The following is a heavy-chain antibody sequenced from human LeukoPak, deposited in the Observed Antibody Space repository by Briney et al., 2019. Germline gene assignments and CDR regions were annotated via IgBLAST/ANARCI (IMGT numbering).Heavy chain of an antibody. J-gene: IGHJ4*02. Sequence: GGSLRLSCSASGFTFSSFGMHWVRQAPGKGGEWVACILYDGTDQYYADSVKGRFNIPRDNSKNTLYLQMNSLRPEDTAVYYCAPRVVVITAPLDYWGQGTLVTVSS. CDR2: ILYDGTDQ. V-gene: IGHV3-30*02. CDR1: GFTFSSFG. CDR3: APRVVVITAPLDY. D-gene: IGHD2-21*01.